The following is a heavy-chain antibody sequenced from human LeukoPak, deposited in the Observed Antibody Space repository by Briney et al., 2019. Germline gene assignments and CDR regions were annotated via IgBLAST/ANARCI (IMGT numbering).Heavy chain of an antibody. V-gene: IGHV3-33*01. Sequence: GGSLRLSCAASGFTFSSYGMHWVRQAPGKGLEWVAVIWYDGSNKYYADSVKGRFTISRDNSKNTLYLQMNSLRAEDTAVYYCARDLNYDYVWGSYRLFDYWGQGTLVTVSS. CDR2: IWYDGSNK. CDR1: GFTFSSYG. J-gene: IGHJ4*02. D-gene: IGHD3-16*02. CDR3: ARDLNYDYVWGSYRLFDY.